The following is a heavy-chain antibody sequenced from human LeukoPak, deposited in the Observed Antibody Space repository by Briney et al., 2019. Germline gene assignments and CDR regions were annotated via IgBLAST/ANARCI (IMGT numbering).Heavy chain of an antibody. CDR2: ISAYNGNT. CDR1: GYTFTSYG. CDR3: ARDARGAAAADDAFDI. J-gene: IGHJ3*02. V-gene: IGHV1-18*01. Sequence: GASVKVSCKASGYTFTSYGISWVRQAPGQGLEWMGWISAYNGNTNHAQKLQGRVTMTTDTSTSTAYMELRSLRSDDTAVYYCARDARGAAAADDAFDIWGQGTVVTVSS. D-gene: IGHD6-13*01.